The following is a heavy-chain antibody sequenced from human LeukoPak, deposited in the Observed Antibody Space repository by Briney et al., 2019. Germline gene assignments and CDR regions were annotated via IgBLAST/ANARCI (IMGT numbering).Heavy chain of an antibody. Sequence: GGSLRLSCAASGFSFSTYSMNWVRQAPGKGLEWVSGISASGGSTYYADSVKGRFTISRDNSKNTLYLQMNSLRAEDTAVYYCAKDSSGWSRDYWGQGTLVIVSS. D-gene: IGHD6-19*01. CDR2: ISASGGST. CDR1: GFSFSTYS. V-gene: IGHV3-23*01. CDR3: AKDSSGWSRDY. J-gene: IGHJ4*02.